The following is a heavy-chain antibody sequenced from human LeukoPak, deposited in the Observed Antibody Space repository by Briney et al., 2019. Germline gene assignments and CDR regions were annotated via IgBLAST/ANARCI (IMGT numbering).Heavy chain of an antibody. D-gene: IGHD6-6*01. CDR1: GFAFSDHW. Sequence: PGGSLRLSCAASGFAFSDHWMIWVRQAPGKGLEWVANINHDESKKYYVDSVEGRFTISRDNDKNSLYLQMNSLRAEHTAVYYCAISTYSSSPSWGQGTLVTVSS. CDR3: AISTYSSSPS. V-gene: IGHV3-7*01. CDR2: INHDESKK. J-gene: IGHJ5*02.